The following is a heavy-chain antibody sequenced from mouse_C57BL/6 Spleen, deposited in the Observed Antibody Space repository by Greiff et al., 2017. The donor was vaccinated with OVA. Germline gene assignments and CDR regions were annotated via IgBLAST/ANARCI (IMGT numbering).Heavy chain of an antibody. CDR2: INPSTGGT. CDR1: GYSFTGYY. D-gene: IGHD1-1*02. CDR3: SRRGSGYFDY. V-gene: IGHV1-42*01. J-gene: IGHJ2*01. Sequence: EVQVVESGPELVKPGASVKISCKASGYSFTGYYMNWVKQSPEKSLEWIGEINPSTGGTTYNQKFKAKATLTVDKSSSTAYMQLKSLTSEDSAVYYCSRRGSGYFDYWGQGTTLTVSS.